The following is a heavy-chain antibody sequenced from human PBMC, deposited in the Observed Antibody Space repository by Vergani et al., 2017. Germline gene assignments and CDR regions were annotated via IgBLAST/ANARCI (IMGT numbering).Heavy chain of an antibody. CDR3: AKGVGWLQSNFDY. D-gene: IGHD5-24*01. V-gene: IGHV3-30*18. Sequence: QVQLVESGGGVVQPWRSLRLSCAASGFTFSSYGMHWVRQAPGKGLEWVAVISYDGSNKYYADSVKGRFTISRDNSKNTLYLQMNSLRAEDTAVYYCAKGVGWLQSNFDYWGQGTLVTVSS. CDR1: GFTFSSYG. J-gene: IGHJ4*02. CDR2: ISYDGSNK.